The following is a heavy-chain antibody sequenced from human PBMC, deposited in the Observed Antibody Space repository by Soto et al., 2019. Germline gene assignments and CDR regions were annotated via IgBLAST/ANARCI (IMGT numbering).Heavy chain of an antibody. D-gene: IGHD3-9*01. CDR3: AREYSNYDILAGYSPRYSWFDP. CDR1: CGSISNFY. CDR2: IYYSGST. Sequence: PSETLSLTCTVSCGSISNFYWSWIRQPPGKGLEWIGYIYYSGSTNYNPSLKSRVTISVDTSKNQFSLKLSSVTAADTAVYYRAREYSNYDILAGYSPRYSWFDPWGQGTLVTVSS. J-gene: IGHJ5*02. V-gene: IGHV4-59*01.